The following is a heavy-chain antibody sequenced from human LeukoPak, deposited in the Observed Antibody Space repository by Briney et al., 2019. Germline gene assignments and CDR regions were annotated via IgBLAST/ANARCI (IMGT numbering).Heavy chain of an antibody. CDR1: GFTFSSYS. CDR3: ARAADPRYYDFWSGYYGTNYHYMDV. V-gene: IGHV3-21*01. J-gene: IGHJ6*03. CDR2: ISSSSSYI. D-gene: IGHD3-3*01. Sequence: GGSLRLSCAASGFTFSSYSMNWVRQAPGKGLEWVSSISSSSSYIYYADSVKGRFTISRDNAKNSLYLQMSSLRAEDTAVYYCARAADPRYYDFWSGYYGTNYHYMDVWGKGTTVTVSS.